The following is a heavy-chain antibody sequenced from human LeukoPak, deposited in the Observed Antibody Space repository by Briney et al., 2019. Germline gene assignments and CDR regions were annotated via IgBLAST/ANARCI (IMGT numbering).Heavy chain of an antibody. D-gene: IGHD6-6*01. CDR3: ARIYSSSPSWGLRAFDI. CDR1: GFTFSSYA. CDR2: ISYDGSNK. Sequence: GRSLRLSCAASGFTFSSYAMHWVRQAPGKGLEWVAVISYDGSNKYYADSVKGRFTISRDNSKNTLYLQMNSLRAEDAAVYYCARIYSSSPSWGLRAFDIWGQGTMVTVSS. J-gene: IGHJ3*02. V-gene: IGHV3-30*01.